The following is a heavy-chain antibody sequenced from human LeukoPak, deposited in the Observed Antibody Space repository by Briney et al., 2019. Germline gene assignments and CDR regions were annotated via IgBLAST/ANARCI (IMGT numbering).Heavy chain of an antibody. CDR2: ISDNGGTT. CDR1: GFTFSRYS. V-gene: IGHV3-64D*09. CDR3: ARVVSGRYIYGYFDY. J-gene: IGHJ4*02. Sequence: GGSLRLSCSASGFTFSRYSMHWVRQAPGKGLEYVSAISDNGGTTYYADSVKGRFTISRDNSKNTLYLQMSSLRAEDTAVYYCARVVSGRYIYGYFDYWGQGTLVTVSS. D-gene: IGHD5-18*01.